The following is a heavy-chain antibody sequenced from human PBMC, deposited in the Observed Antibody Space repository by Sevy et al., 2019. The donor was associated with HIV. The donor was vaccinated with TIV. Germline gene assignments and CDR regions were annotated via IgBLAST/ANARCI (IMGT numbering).Heavy chain of an antibody. CDR1: GFTFSSYG. J-gene: IGHJ5*02. Sequence: GGSLRLSCAASGFTFSSYGMHWVRQAPGKGLEWVAVIWYDGSNKYYADSVKGRFTISRDNSKNTLYLQMNSLRAEDTAVYYCAREGCSSTSCYTSWFDPWGLGTLVTVSS. V-gene: IGHV3-33*01. CDR2: IWYDGSNK. CDR3: AREGCSSTSCYTSWFDP. D-gene: IGHD2-2*02.